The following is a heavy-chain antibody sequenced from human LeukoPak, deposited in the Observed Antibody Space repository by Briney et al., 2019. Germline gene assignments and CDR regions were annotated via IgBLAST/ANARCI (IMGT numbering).Heavy chain of an antibody. D-gene: IGHD1-1*01. CDR3: ARDHNWAFDY. CDR1: GFTFRSYS. Sequence: GGSLRLSCAASGFTFRSYSINWVRQAPGKGLEWVSYTSISSSNRYYADSVKGRFTISRDDAKNSLCLQMNSLSAEDTAVYYCARDHNWAFDYWGQGTLVTASS. J-gene: IGHJ4*02. CDR2: TSISSSNR. V-gene: IGHV3-48*01.